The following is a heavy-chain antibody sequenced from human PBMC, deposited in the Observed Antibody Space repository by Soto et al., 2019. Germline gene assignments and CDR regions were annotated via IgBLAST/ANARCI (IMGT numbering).Heavy chain of an antibody. CDR1: GFTFRNYE. J-gene: IGHJ6*02. CDR2: ISRSGTTI. D-gene: IGHD5-18*01. V-gene: IGHV3-48*03. CDR3: AIELVAYSYGWVRSMDV. Sequence: AQLVESGGRLVQPGGSLRLSCAASGFTFRNYEINWVRQAPGKGLEWVSYISRSGTTIYYADSVKGRFTISRDNAKNSLYLQMNSLRAEDTAVYYCAIELVAYSYGWVRSMDVWGQGTTVTVSS.